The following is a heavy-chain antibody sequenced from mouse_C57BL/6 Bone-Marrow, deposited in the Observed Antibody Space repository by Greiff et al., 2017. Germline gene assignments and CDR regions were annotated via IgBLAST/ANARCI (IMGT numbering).Heavy chain of an antibody. V-gene: IGHV1-72*01. CDR2: IDPNSGGT. Sequence: QVQLKQPGAELVKPGASVKLSCKASGYTFTSYWMHWVKQRPGRGLEWIGRIDPNSGGTKYNEKFKSKATLTVDKPSSTAYMRLSSLTSEDSAVYYCARSEGRGDYFDYWGQGTTLTVSS. CDR1: GYTFTSYW. D-gene: IGHD3-3*01. J-gene: IGHJ2*01. CDR3: ARSEGRGDYFDY.